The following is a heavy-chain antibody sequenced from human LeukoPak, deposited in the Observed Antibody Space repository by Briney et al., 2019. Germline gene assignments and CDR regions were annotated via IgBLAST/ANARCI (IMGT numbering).Heavy chain of an antibody. D-gene: IGHD3-22*01. Sequence: ASVKVSCKASGYTFTSYGISWVRQAPGQGLEWMGWISAYNGNTNYAQKLQGRVTMTTDTSTSTAYMELRSLRSDDTAVYYCAREGYYYDSSGYYSACFDYWGQGTLVTVSS. CDR3: AREGYYYDSSGYYSACFDY. V-gene: IGHV1-18*01. CDR2: ISAYNGNT. J-gene: IGHJ4*02. CDR1: GYTFTSYG.